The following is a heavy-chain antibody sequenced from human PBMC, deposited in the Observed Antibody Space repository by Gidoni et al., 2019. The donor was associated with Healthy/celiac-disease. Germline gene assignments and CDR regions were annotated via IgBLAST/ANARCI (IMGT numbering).Heavy chain of an antibody. Sequence: QVQLQESGPGLVKPSQTLSLTCTVSGGYISSGGYYLSWIRQHPGKGLEWIGYIYYSGSTYYNPSLKSRVTISVDTSKNQFSLKLSSVTAADTAVYYCARSPKIGAVAGTMDAAWDDAFDIWGQGTMVTVSS. CDR3: ARSPKIGAVAGTMDAAWDDAFDI. V-gene: IGHV4-31*03. CDR1: GGYISSGGYY. CDR2: IYYSGST. D-gene: IGHD6-19*01. J-gene: IGHJ3*02.